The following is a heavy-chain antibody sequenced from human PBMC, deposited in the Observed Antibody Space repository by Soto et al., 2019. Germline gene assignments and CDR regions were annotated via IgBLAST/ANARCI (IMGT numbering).Heavy chain of an antibody. CDR2: ISGSGGST. V-gene: IGHV3-23*01. Sequence: PGGSLRLSCAASGFTFSSYAMSWVRQAPGKGLEWVSAISGSGGSTYYADSVKGRFTISRDNSKNTLYLQMNSLRAEDTAVYYCAKALDPHRSGSIRAYYYYGMDVWGQGTTVTV. D-gene: IGHD3-10*01. CDR3: AKALDPHRSGSIRAYYYYGMDV. CDR1: GFTFSSYA. J-gene: IGHJ6*02.